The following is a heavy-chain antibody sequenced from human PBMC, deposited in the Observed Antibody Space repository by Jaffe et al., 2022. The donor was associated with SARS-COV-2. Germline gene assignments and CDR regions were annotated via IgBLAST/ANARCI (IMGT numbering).Heavy chain of an antibody. CDR1: GGSVSSLYYY. CDR2: IYYSGST. V-gene: IGHV4-39*01. D-gene: IGHD3-16*01. Sequence: QLQLQESGPGLVKPSETLSLTCTVSGGSVSSLYYYWDWIRQPPGKGLEWIGSIYYSGSTSYIPSLKSRVTISIDASKNQLSLRLTSVTAADTAVYYCTRRGDSWGQGTLVTVSS. CDR3: TRRGDS. J-gene: IGHJ4*02.